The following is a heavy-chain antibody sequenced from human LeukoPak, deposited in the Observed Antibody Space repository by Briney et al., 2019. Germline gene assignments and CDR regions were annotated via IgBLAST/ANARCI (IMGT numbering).Heavy chain of an antibody. V-gene: IGHV3-30*03. CDR3: ARHVEHYEDY. Sequence: GGSLSLSCAASGFTLTRFGMHWVRQAPGKGLEWVAVISHDGSLENYADAVKGRFTISGDNSKSTLYMEMSSLRSEDTADYYCARHVEHYEDYWGQGTLVTVSS. CDR1: GFTLTRFG. J-gene: IGHJ4*02. D-gene: IGHD3-22*01. CDR2: ISHDGSLE.